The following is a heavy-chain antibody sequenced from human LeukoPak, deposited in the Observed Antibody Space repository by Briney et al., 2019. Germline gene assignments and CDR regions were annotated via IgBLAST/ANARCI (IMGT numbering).Heavy chain of an antibody. V-gene: IGHV1-2*02. D-gene: IGHD6-19*01. CDR1: GYTFTGYY. Sequence: GASVKVSCKASGYTFTGYYMHWVRQAPGQGLEWMGWINPNSGGTNYAQKFQGRVTMTRDTSISTAYMELSRLRSDDTAVYYCARDIAVAGTRVFVYWGQGTLVTVSS. CDR3: ARDIAVAGTRVFVY. CDR2: INPNSGGT. J-gene: IGHJ4*02.